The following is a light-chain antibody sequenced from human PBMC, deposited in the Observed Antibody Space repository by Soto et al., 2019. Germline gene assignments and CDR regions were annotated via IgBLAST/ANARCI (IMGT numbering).Light chain of an antibody. V-gene: IGKV1-5*03. J-gene: IGKJ1*01. Sequence: DIQMTQSPSTLSASVGDRFTITCRASQSISSWLAWYQQKPGKAPKLLIYKASSLESGVPSRFSGSGSGTEFTLTISSLQPDDFATYYCQQFSLYWAFGQGTKVDI. CDR1: QSISSW. CDR3: QQFSLYWA. CDR2: KAS.